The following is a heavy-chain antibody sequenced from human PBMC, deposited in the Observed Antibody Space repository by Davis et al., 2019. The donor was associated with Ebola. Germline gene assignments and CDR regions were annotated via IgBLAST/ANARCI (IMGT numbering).Heavy chain of an antibody. Sequence: GGSLRLSCAASGFTFSSYAMHWVRQAPGKGLEWVAVISYDGSNKYYADSVKGRFTISRDNSKNTLYLQMNSLRAEDTAVYYCARSHHYYDSSGYYLWGQGTLVTVSS. J-gene: IGHJ5*02. CDR3: ARSHHYYDSSGYYL. CDR1: GFTFSSYA. V-gene: IGHV3-30-3*01. D-gene: IGHD3-22*01. CDR2: ISYDGSNK.